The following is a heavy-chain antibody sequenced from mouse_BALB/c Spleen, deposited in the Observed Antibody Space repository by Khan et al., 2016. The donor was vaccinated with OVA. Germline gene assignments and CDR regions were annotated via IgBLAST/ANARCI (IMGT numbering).Heavy chain of an antibody. CDR1: GFSLTDYG. CDR3: AKGVWSYYYAVDY. Sequence: QVQLKESGPGLVAPSQSLSITCSVSGFSLTDYGVSWIRHPPGKGLEWLGVIWGGGSTFYNSVCESRLSICKDNSNSQAYLIMNSLQTDDTAMYYCAKGVWSYYYAVDYWGQGTSVTVSS. D-gene: IGHD2-10*02. CDR2: IWGGGST. J-gene: IGHJ4*01. V-gene: IGHV2-6-5*01.